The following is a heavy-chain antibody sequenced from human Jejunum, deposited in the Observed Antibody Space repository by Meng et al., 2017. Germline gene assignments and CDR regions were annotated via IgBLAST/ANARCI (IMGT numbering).Heavy chain of an antibody. CDR3: ATRTVRSYNDY. Sequence: GESLKISCEASGITFSTSSMHWVRQAPGRGLEYVSAISSDSERLYYTNSVKGRFTISRDNSKNTLYLQMDNVRVEDMAVYYCATRTVRSYNDYWGQGTLVTVSS. CDR1: GITFSTSS. CDR2: ISSDSERL. D-gene: IGHD3-10*01. J-gene: IGHJ4*02. V-gene: IGHV3-64*01.